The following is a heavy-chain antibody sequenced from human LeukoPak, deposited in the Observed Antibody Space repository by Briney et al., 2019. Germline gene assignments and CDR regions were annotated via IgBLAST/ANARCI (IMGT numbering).Heavy chain of an antibody. CDR3: AKDLRSRIDEPYYYGSGSYYSNWFDP. D-gene: IGHD3-10*01. CDR1: GFTFSSYA. CDR2: ISGSGGST. V-gene: IGHV3-23*01. Sequence: SGGSLRLSCAASGFTFSSYAMSWVRQAPGKGLEWVSAISGSGGSTYYADSVKGRFTISRDNSKNTLYLQMNSLRAEDTAVYYCAKDLRSRIDEPYYYGSGSYYSNWFDPWGQGTLVTVSS. J-gene: IGHJ5*02.